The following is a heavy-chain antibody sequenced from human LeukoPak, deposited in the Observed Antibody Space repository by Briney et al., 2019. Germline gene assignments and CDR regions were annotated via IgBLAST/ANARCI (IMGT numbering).Heavy chain of an antibody. V-gene: IGHV3-21*01. CDR1: GFTFSNYN. J-gene: IGHJ5*02. Sequence: PGGSLRLSCAASGFTFSNYNMDWVRQAPGKGLEWVSSISGSSNYIYYADSVKGRFTISRDNAKNSLYLQMNSLRAEDTAVYYCARDQSSVAGTTYNWFDPWGQGTLVTVSS. CDR2: ISGSSNYI. D-gene: IGHD6-19*01. CDR3: ARDQSSVAGTTYNWFDP.